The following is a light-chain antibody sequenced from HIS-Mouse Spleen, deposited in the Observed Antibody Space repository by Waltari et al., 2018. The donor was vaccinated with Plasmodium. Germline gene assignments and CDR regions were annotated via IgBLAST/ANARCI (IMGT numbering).Light chain of an antibody. V-gene: IGLV3-21*02. Sequence: SYVLTQPPSVSVAPGQPARISCGGTTIGSKRVHWYQPKPGQAPVLVVYDDSDRPSGIPERFSGSNSGNTATLTISRVEAGDEADYYCQVWDNSSDHVVFGGGTKLTVL. CDR2: DDS. CDR3: QVWDNSSDHVV. CDR1: TIGSKR. J-gene: IGLJ2*01.